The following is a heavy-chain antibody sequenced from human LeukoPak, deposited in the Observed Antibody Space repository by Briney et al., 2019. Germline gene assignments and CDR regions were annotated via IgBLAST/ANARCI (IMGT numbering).Heavy chain of an antibody. D-gene: IGHD6-19*01. V-gene: IGHV4-4*07. CDR2: VYVTGST. CDR1: GDSISTYY. Sequence: SETLSLTCTVPGDSISTYYWSWIRQPAGKGLEWIGRVYVTGSTNLDPALQSRVTMSVDTSKNQFSLKLTSVTAADTAVYYCARDRQWLVDHWGQGTLVTVSS. CDR3: ARDRQWLVDH. J-gene: IGHJ5*02.